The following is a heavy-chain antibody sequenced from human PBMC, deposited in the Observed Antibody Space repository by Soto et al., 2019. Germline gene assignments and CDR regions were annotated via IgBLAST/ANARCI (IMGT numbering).Heavy chain of an antibody. V-gene: IGHV4-59*08. CDR3: ARQNNGGTFFFFGLAP. CDR2: IYYSGST. CDR1: GGSISSYY. Sequence: SETLSLTCSVSGGSISSYYWSWIRQPPGKGLEWIGYIYYSGSTNYNPSLKSRVTISVDTSKNQFSLKLSSVTAADTAVYYCARQNNGGTFFFFGLAPWGKEPLVT. J-gene: IGHJ5*02. D-gene: IGHD2-8*01.